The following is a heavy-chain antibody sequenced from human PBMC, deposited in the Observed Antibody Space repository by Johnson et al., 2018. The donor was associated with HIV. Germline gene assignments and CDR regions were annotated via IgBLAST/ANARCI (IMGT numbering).Heavy chain of an antibody. J-gene: IGHJ3*02. CDR2: ISNDGSDK. CDR3: ARDSEIAARRKRGAFDI. CDR1: GFTFSSYG. Sequence: QVQLVESGGGVVQPGRSLRLSCAASGFTFSSYGMHWVRQAPGKGLEWVTLISNDGSDKWHADSVKGRFTISRDNSKNTLYLQMNSLRAEDTAVYYCARDSEIAARRKRGAFDIWGQGTMVTVSS. D-gene: IGHD6-6*01. V-gene: IGHV3-33*05.